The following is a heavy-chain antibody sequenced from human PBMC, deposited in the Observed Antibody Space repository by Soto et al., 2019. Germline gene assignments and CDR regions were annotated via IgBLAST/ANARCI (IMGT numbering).Heavy chain of an antibody. CDR3: AREGTTVDSYYYYGMDV. CDR2: IYYSGST. CDR1: GDSVSIHY. J-gene: IGHJ6*02. V-gene: IGHV4-59*02. D-gene: IGHD1-1*01. Sequence: SQTQPLTCTSSGDSVSIHYCTWIRQPPGKGLEWIGYIYYSGSTNYNPSLKSRVTISVDTSKNQFSLKLSSVTAADTAVYYCAREGTTVDSYYYYGMDVWGQGTTVTVSS.